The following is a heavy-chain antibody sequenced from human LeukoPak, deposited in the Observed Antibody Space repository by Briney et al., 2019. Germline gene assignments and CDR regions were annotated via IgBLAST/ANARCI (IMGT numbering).Heavy chain of an antibody. CDR3: ARDWGGYTYSHDY. CDR2: IYHDGST. D-gene: IGHD5-18*01. J-gene: IGHJ4*02. CDR1: GGSISSNNW. Sequence: SETLSLTCAVSGGSISSNNWWIWVRQSPEKGLEWIGEIYHDGSTNYNPSLKSRVTISMDKSKNQLSLNLNFVTAADTAVYYCARDWGGYTYSHDYWGQGTLVTVSS. V-gene: IGHV4-4*02.